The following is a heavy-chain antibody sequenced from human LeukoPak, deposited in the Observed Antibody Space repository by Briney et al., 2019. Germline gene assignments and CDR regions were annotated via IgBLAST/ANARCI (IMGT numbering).Heavy chain of an antibody. CDR1: GFIVSRDY. CDR3: ARGPLEDLSH. J-gene: IGHJ4*02. CDR2: LYSGGST. Sequence: PGGSLRLSCAASGFIVSRDYMNWVRQAPGKGLEWVSVLYSGGSTTYSDSVAGRFTISRDNSKNTLYLQMTSLRVEDTAVYYCARGPLEDLSHWGQGTLVTVAS. V-gene: IGHV3-66*01.